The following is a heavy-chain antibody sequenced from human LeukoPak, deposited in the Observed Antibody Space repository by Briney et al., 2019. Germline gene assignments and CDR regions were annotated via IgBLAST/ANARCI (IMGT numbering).Heavy chain of an antibody. V-gene: IGHV4-39*01. CDR2: IYYGGNT. CDR3: ARLRDSSGFYSRV. Sequence: SETLSLTCTVSGGSISSSGYYWGWIRQPPRKGLEWIGNIYYGGNTYYNPSLKSRVTISVDTSKNQFSLKLTSVTAADTAVYYCARLRDSSGFYSRVWGQGTLVTVSS. D-gene: IGHD3-22*01. CDR1: GGSISSSGYY. J-gene: IGHJ4*02.